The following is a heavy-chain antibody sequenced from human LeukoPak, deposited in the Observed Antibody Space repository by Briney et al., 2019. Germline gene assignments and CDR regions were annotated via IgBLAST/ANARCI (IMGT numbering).Heavy chain of an antibody. D-gene: IGHD6-19*01. Sequence: SETLSLTCAVSGGSISRSNWWSWIRQPPGKGLEWIGEINHSGSTNYNPSLKSRVTISVDTSKNQFSLKLSSVTAADTAVYYCARVVRYSSGSRAPYFDYWGQGTLVTVSS. V-gene: IGHV4-4*02. J-gene: IGHJ4*02. CDR1: GGSISRSNW. CDR3: ARVVRYSSGSRAPYFDY. CDR2: INHSGST.